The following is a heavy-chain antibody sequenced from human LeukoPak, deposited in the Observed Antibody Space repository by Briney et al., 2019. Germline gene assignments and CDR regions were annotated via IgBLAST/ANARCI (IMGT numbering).Heavy chain of an antibody. CDR1: GGSISSSSYY. Sequence: SESLYLTWHVSGGSISSSSYYWGWIRQPRGKGREWIVRIHYSWSTYYNPSLTGRVTISVDTSTHHFSLKLSAVTAADTAVYYCASGTPSYYDFWSGYNPFDYWGQGTLVTVSS. J-gene: IGHJ4*02. CDR3: ASGTPSYYDFWSGYNPFDY. CDR2: IHYSWST. V-gene: IGHV4-39*01. D-gene: IGHD3-3*01.